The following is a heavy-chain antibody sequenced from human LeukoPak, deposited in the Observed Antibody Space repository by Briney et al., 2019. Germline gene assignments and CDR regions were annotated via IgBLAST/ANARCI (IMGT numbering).Heavy chain of an antibody. CDR1: GFTFSSYW. CDR3: ARDHSFSSSWYMLDY. CDR2: IKQDGSEK. Sequence: GGSLRLSCAASGFTFSSYWMSWVRQAPGKGLEWVANIKQDGSEKYYVDSVKGRFTISRDNAKNSLYLQMSSLRAEDTAVYYCARDHSFSSSWYMLDYWGQGTLVTVSS. J-gene: IGHJ4*02. V-gene: IGHV3-7*01. D-gene: IGHD6-13*01.